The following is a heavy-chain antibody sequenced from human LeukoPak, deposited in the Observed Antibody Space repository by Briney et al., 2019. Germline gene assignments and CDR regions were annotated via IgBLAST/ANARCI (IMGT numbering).Heavy chain of an antibody. J-gene: IGHJ5*02. D-gene: IGHD4-17*01. Sequence: KSSETLSLTCTVSGGSVSSGSYYWSWVRQPPGKGLEWIGYIYYSGSTNYNPSLKSRVTISVDTSKNQFSLRLSSVTAADTAVYYCARSTVTTTSYNWFDPWGQGTLVTVSS. CDR2: IYYSGST. V-gene: IGHV4-61*01. CDR3: ARSTVTTTSYNWFDP. CDR1: GGSVSSGSYY.